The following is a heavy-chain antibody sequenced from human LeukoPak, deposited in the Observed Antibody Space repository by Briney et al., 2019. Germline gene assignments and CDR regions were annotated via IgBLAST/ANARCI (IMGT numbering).Heavy chain of an antibody. Sequence: SQTLSLTCTVSGGPISSGDYYWSWIRQPPGKGLEWIGYIYYSGSTYYNPSLKSRVTISVDTSKNQFSLKLSSVTAADTAVYYCARNLVPAAFDYWGQGTLVTVSS. CDR1: GGPISSGDYY. CDR2: IYYSGST. D-gene: IGHD2-2*01. CDR3: ARNLVPAAFDY. J-gene: IGHJ4*02. V-gene: IGHV4-30-4*08.